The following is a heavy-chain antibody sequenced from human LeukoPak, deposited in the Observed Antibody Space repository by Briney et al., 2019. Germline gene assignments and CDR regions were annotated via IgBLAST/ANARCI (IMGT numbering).Heavy chain of an antibody. Sequence: PSETLSLTCAVYGGSFSGYYWSWIRQPPGKGLEWIGEINHSGSTNYHPSLKSRVTISVDTSKNQFSLKLSSVTAADTAVYYCARVGGPDYDSSGYYDPNWFDPWGQGTLVTVSS. CDR2: INHSGST. CDR1: GGSFSGYY. D-gene: IGHD3-22*01. J-gene: IGHJ5*02. CDR3: ARVGGPDYDSSGYYDPNWFDP. V-gene: IGHV4-34*01.